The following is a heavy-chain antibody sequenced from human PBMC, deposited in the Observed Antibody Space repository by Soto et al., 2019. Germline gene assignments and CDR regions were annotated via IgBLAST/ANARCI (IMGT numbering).Heavy chain of an antibody. V-gene: IGHV4-31*01. D-gene: IGHD6-6*01. CDR1: GGSISSGGYY. J-gene: IGHJ6*02. Sequence: QVQLRESGPGLVQPSQTLSLTCTVSGGSISSGGYYWTWIRQHPGKGLEWIGYIYYTGSAYYNPFLQAPLTLSIDTSRSQFSPELSSVAPADSGGYYCAGPDSGSSRGLGVWGQGTTVTVSS. CDR3: AGPDSGSSRGLGV. CDR2: IYYTGSA.